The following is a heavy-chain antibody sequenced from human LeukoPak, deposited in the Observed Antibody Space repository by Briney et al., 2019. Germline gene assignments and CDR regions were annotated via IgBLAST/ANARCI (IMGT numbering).Heavy chain of an antibody. D-gene: IGHD2-15*01. CDR2: MIGSGGST. J-gene: IGHJ4*02. Sequence: PGGSLRLSCAASGFTFSSYAMGWVRQAPGNGREWVSAMIGSGGSTYYADSVKGRFTISRDNSKHTLYLQRNSLRAEHTAVYYCAKVFHALLRVPPEYWGQGTLLSVPS. CDR1: GFTFSSYA. V-gene: IGHV3-23*01. CDR3: AKVFHALLRVPPEY.